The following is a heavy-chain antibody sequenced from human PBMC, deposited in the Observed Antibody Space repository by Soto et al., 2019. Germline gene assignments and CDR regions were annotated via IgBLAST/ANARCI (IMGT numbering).Heavy chain of an antibody. V-gene: IGHV1-58*01. D-gene: IGHD3-22*01. CDR2: IDVGSGNA. J-gene: IGHJ4*02. CDR1: GFTFSSSA. Sequence: SVKVSCKTSGFTFSSSAVHWVRQARGHRLQWIGWIDVGSGNANYAQMLQERIGISRDMSTSTAYMELSSLRPEDTAVYYCVKGEYYYDSSGYYPFDYWGQGTLVTVSS. CDR3: VKGEYYYDSSGYYPFDY.